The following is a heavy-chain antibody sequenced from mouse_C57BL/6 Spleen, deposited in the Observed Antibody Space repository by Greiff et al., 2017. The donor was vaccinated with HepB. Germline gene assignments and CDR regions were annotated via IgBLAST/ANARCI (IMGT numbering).Heavy chain of an antibody. CDR2: IDPNSGGT. CDR3: ARSSPSYYGSNLDY. V-gene: IGHV1-72*01. Sequence: QVQLQQPGAELVKPGASVKLSCKASGYTFTSYWMHWVKQRPGRGLEWIGRIDPNSGGTKYNEKFKSKATLTVDKPSSTAYMPLSSLTSEDSAVYYCARSSPSYYGSNLDYWGQGTTLTVSS. CDR1: GYTFTSYW. J-gene: IGHJ2*01. D-gene: IGHD1-1*01.